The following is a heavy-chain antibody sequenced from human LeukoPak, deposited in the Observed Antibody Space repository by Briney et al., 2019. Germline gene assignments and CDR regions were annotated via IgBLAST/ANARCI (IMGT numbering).Heavy chain of an antibody. CDR3: ARNRRGSGILDY. V-gene: IGHV1-18*01. CDR1: GGTFSSYA. J-gene: IGHJ4*02. CDR2: ISAYNGNT. Sequence: ASVKVSCKASGGTFSSYAISWVRQAPGQGLEWMGWISAYNGNTNYAQKLQGRVTMTTDTSTSTAYMELRSLRSDDTAVYYCARNRRGSGILDYWGQGTLVTVSS. D-gene: IGHD5-12*01.